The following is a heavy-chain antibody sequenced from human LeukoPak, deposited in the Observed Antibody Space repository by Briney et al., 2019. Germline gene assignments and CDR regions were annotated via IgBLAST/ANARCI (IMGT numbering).Heavy chain of an antibody. Sequence: SETLSLTCTVSGDSINNFYWSWIRQPAGKGLEWIGRVYSSGTTDYNPCLKSRVSMSVDTCSNQFSLRLSSMTAADTALYYCARGYKPASGRDGAFDIWGQGTMVTVSS. D-gene: IGHD6-13*01. CDR3: ARGYKPASGRDGAFDI. CDR1: GDSINNFY. J-gene: IGHJ3*02. V-gene: IGHV4-4*07. CDR2: VYSSGTT.